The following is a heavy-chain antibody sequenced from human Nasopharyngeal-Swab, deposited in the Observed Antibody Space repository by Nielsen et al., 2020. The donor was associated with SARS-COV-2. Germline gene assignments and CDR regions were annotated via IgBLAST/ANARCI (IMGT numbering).Heavy chain of an antibody. CDR3: ARGGVPATPVYGMDV. CDR2: ISSSGNTI. Sequence: GESLKISCAASGFTFSSYEMNWVRRAPGKGLEWVSHISSSGNTIYYADSVKGRFTISRDNAKKSLYLQMNSLRAEDTALYYCARGGVPATPVYGMDVWGQGTTVSVSS. J-gene: IGHJ6*02. D-gene: IGHD2-2*01. V-gene: IGHV3-48*03. CDR1: GFTFSSYE.